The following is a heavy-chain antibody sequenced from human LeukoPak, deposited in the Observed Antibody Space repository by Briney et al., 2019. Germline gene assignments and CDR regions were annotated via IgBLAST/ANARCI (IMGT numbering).Heavy chain of an antibody. Sequence: ASVKVSCKASGYTFTSYDINWLRQATGQGLEWMGWMNPNSGNTGYAQKFQGRVTITRNTSISTAYMELSSLRSEDTAVYYCARGVVGYDFWSGYYNFDYWGQGTLVTVSS. J-gene: IGHJ4*02. CDR1: GYTFTSYD. CDR2: MNPNSGNT. V-gene: IGHV1-8*03. CDR3: ARGVVGYDFWSGYYNFDY. D-gene: IGHD3-3*01.